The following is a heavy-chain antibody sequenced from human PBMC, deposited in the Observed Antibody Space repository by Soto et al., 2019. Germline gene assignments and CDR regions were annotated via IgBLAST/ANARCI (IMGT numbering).Heavy chain of an antibody. CDR1: CTSVNGYY. J-gene: IGHJ5*02. D-gene: IGHD3-3*01. CDR3: ATRITVFGLLIPPFDP. Sequence: SETLSLTCALNCTSVNGYYWNWIRKPPGKGLEWIGEINHTGGTHYNPSLKSRVTMSVDTSKNQFSLRLSSVTAADTAIYYCATRITVFGLLIPPFDPWGQGTQVTVS. CDR2: INHTGGT. V-gene: IGHV4-34*01.